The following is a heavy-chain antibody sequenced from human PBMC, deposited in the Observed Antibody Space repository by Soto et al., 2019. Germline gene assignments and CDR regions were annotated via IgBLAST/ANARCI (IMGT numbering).Heavy chain of an antibody. CDR3: AKGSRPIYSYYYYGMDV. J-gene: IGHJ6*01. CDR1: GFTFSSYG. V-gene: IGHV3-30*18. Sequence: QVQLVESGGGVVQPGRSLRLSCAASGFTFSSYGMHWVRQAPGKGLEWVAVISYDGSNKYYADSVKGRFTISRDNSKNTLYLQMNSLRAEDTAVYYCAKGSRPIYSYYYYGMDVW. CDR2: ISYDGSNK. D-gene: IGHD2-15*01.